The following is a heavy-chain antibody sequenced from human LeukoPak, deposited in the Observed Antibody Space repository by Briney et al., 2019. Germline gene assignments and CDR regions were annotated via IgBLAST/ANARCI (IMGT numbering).Heavy chain of an antibody. CDR1: GFTFSTYS. D-gene: IGHD2-15*01. V-gene: IGHV3-48*04. Sequence: GGSLRLSCAASGFTFSTYSMNWVRQAPGKGLEWVAYISSSASTYYADSVKGRFTISRDNAKNSLYLQMNSLRAEDTAVYYCARICSGGSRYLPGFSTWGQGTLVTVSS. CDR2: ISSSAST. J-gene: IGHJ5*02. CDR3: ARICSGGSRYLPGFST.